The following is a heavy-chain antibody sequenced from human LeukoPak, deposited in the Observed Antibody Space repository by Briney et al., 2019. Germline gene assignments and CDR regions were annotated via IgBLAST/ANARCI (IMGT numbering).Heavy chain of an antibody. CDR2: IYSGGST. CDR3: ARGAEMATINFWWYFDL. V-gene: IGHV3-53*01. D-gene: IGHD5-24*01. Sequence: GGSLRLSCAASGFTVSSNYMRWVRQAPGKGLEWVSVIYSGGSTYYADSVKGRFTLSRDNAKNSLYLQMNSLRAEDTAVYYCARGAEMATINFWWYFDLWGRGTLVTVSS. CDR1: GFTVSSNY. J-gene: IGHJ2*01.